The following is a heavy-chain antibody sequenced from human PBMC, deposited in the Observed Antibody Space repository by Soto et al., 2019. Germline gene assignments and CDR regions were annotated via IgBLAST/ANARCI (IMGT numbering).Heavy chain of an antibody. CDR1: GGSFSGYY. J-gene: IGHJ4*02. CDR3: ALWGSYRSFDN. CDR2: INHSGST. D-gene: IGHD3-16*02. Sequence: SETLSLTCAVYGGSFSGYYWSWIRQPPGKGLEWIGEINHSGSTNYNPSLKSRVTISVDTSKNQFSLKVTSMTAADTAVYYCALWGSYRSFDNWGQGTLVTVSS. V-gene: IGHV4-34*01.